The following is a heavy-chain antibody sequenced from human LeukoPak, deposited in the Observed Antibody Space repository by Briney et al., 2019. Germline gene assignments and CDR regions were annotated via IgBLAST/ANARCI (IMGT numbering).Heavy chain of an antibody. Sequence: LAGGSLRLSCAASGFTFSSYAMHWVRQAPGKGLEWVALISYDGSTRDYADSEKGRFTTSRDNSINTLYLQMDSLRPEDTAVYYCARAPYSSGWYYFDYWGQGTLVTVSS. J-gene: IGHJ4*02. D-gene: IGHD6-19*01. CDR2: ISYDGSTR. V-gene: IGHV3-30*04. CDR3: ARAPYSSGWYYFDY. CDR1: GFTFSSYA.